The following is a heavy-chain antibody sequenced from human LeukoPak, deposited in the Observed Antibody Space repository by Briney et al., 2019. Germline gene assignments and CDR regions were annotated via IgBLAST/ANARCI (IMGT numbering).Heavy chain of an antibody. Sequence: SETLSLTCTVSGDSISTSSYSWGWIRQSPGKGLEWIGSIYNSGSTYYNPSLKSRVTISVDTSKTQFSLKLSSVTAADTTVYYCAGHGWLVHLFFDYWGQGTLVTVSS. CDR2: IYNSGST. V-gene: IGHV4-39*01. CDR3: AGHGWLVHLFFDY. D-gene: IGHD6-19*01. CDR1: GDSISTSSYS. J-gene: IGHJ4*02.